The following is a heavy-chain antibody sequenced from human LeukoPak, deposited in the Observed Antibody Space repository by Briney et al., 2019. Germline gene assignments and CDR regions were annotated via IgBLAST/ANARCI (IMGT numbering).Heavy chain of an antibody. J-gene: IGHJ1*01. D-gene: IGHD5-12*01. V-gene: IGHV3-21*01. Sequence: GGSLRLXCLASGFTFSRYSMKWDRQAPGKGLEWVSSISGSSNDKHYIDSVKGRFTISRDNAKNSLFLQMNSLRVEDTAVYYCVRAEGSSGSSEYFQHWGQGTLVTVSS. CDR2: ISGSSNDK. CDR1: GFTFSRYS. CDR3: VRAEGSSGSSEYFQH.